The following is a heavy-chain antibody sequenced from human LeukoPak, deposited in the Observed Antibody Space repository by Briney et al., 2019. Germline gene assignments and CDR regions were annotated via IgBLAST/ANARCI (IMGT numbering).Heavy chain of an antibody. CDR2: IHSSSSYI. D-gene: IGHD4-17*01. Sequence: PGGSLRLSCAASGFTLSSYSMNWVRHAPGKGLEWVSSIHSSSSYIYYADSVKGRFTISRDNAKNSLYLQMNSLRAEDTAVYYCARELSDYGDAFDIWGQGTMVTVSS. CDR1: GFTLSSYS. J-gene: IGHJ3*02. CDR3: ARELSDYGDAFDI. V-gene: IGHV3-21*01.